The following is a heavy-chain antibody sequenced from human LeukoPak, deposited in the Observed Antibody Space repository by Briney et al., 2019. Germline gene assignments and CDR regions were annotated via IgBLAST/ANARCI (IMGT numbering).Heavy chain of an antibody. V-gene: IGHV1-2*02. CDR1: GYTFTGYY. CDR3: ARCSVTMVRGVTFKDAFDI. D-gene: IGHD3-10*01. J-gene: IGHJ3*02. CDR2: INPNSGGT. Sequence: ASVKVSCKASGYTFTGYYMHWVRQAPGQGLEWMGWINPNSGGTNYAQKFQGRVTMTRDTSISTAYMELSRLRSDDTAVYYCARCSVTMVRGVTFKDAFDIWGQGTMVTVSS.